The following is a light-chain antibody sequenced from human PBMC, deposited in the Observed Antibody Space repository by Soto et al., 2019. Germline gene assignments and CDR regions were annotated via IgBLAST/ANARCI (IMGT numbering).Light chain of an antibody. J-gene: IGKJ1*01. CDR2: GAS. V-gene: IGKV3-20*01. CDR1: QSVSSSY. Sequence: EIVLTQSPGTLSLARGEIATLSCRASQSVSSSYLAWYQQKPGQAPRLLIYGASSRATGIPDRFSGSGSGTDFTLTISRLEPEDFAVYYCQQYGSSPGTFGQGTKVDIK. CDR3: QQYGSSPGT.